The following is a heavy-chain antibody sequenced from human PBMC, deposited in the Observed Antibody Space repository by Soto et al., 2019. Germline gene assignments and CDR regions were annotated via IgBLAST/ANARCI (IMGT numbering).Heavy chain of an antibody. J-gene: IGHJ4*02. D-gene: IGHD3-22*01. V-gene: IGHV2-5*01. Sequence: GLDLEWLALIYWNDDKRYSPSLKSRLTITKDTSKNQVVLTMTNMDPVDTATYYCAHRVKSSGYYPHWGQGTLVTVSS. CDR2: IYWNDDK. CDR3: AHRVKSSGYYPH.